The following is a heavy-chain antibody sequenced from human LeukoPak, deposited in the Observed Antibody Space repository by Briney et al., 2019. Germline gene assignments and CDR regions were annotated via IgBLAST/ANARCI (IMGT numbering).Heavy chain of an antibody. Sequence: ASVKVSCKASGFTFTSSAVQWVRQARGQRLEWIGWIVVGSGNTNYAQKFQERVTITRDMSTSTAYMELSSLRSEDTAVYYCAADTPNPTYYDFWSGYGRYYYMDVWGKGTTVTVSS. J-gene: IGHJ6*03. V-gene: IGHV1-58*01. CDR1: GFTFTSSA. D-gene: IGHD3-3*01. CDR2: IVVGSGNT. CDR3: AADTPNPTYYDFWSGYGRYYYMDV.